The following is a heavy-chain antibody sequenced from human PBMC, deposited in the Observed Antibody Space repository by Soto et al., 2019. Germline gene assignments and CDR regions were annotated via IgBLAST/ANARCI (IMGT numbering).Heavy chain of an antibody. CDR3: GTQPGGGGY. D-gene: IGHD3-10*01. CDR1: GFTVSNNY. J-gene: IGHJ4*02. Sequence: EVQLVESGGGLIQPGGSLRLSCAVSGFTVSNNYMSWVRQAPGKGLEGVSVIYSGGYTAYGDSVKGRFTISRDNSKNTLYLQMNRRGADQPGGYSWGTQPGGGGYWGQGTLVTVSS. V-gene: IGHV3-53*01. CDR2: IYSGGYT.